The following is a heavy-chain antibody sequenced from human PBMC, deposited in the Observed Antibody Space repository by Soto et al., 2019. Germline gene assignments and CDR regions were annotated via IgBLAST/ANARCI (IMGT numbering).Heavy chain of an antibody. CDR1: GFTFSSYG. D-gene: IGHD2-15*01. J-gene: IGHJ6*02. Sequence: GGSLRLSCAASGFTFSSYGMHWVRQAPGKGLEWVAVISYDGSNKYYADSVKGRFTISRDNSKNTLYLQMNSLRAEDTAVYYCAKDLLYCSGGSCSPYYGMDVWGQGTTVTVSS. CDR2: ISYDGSNK. CDR3: AKDLLYCSGGSCSPYYGMDV. V-gene: IGHV3-30*18.